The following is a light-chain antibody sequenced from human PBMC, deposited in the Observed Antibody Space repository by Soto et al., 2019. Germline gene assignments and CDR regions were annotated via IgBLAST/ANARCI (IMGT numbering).Light chain of an antibody. V-gene: IGKV3-11*01. CDR3: LQHNAFPLT. Sequence: EIVLTQSPATLSFSPGERATLSCRASQSVSSYLAWYQQKPGQAPRLLIYDASNRATGIPARFSGSGSGTDFTLTISSLQPEDFATYYCLQHNAFPLTFGQGTRLEIK. CDR1: QSVSSY. CDR2: DAS. J-gene: IGKJ5*01.